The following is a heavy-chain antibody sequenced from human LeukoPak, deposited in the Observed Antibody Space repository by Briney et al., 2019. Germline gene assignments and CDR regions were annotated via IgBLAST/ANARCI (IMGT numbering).Heavy chain of an antibody. CDR1: GFTFSSYA. CDR2: ISGSGGST. V-gene: IGHV3-23*01. J-gene: IGHJ4*02. D-gene: IGHD6-19*01. CDR3: AKDPGGSGWYFDY. Sequence: GVSLRLSCAASGFTFSSYAMSWVRQAPGKGLEWVSSISGSGGSTYYADSVKGRFTISRDNSKNTLYLQMNSLRAEDTAVYYCAKDPGGSGWYFDYWGQGTLVTVSS.